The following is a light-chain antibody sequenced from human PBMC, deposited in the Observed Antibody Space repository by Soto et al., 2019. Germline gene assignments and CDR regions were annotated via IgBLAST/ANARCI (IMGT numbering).Light chain of an antibody. CDR1: QSVSSN. Sequence: IVMTQSPATLSVSPGERATLSCRASQSVSSNLAWYQQKPGQAPRLLIYGASTRATGIPGRFSGSGSGTEFTLTISSLQSEDFAVYYCQQYNNWPPHTFGQGTKLEIK. CDR3: QQYNNWPPHT. J-gene: IGKJ2*01. V-gene: IGKV3D-15*01. CDR2: GAS.